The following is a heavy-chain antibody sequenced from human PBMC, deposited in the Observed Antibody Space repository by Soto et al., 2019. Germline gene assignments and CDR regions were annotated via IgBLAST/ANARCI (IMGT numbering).Heavy chain of an antibody. V-gene: IGHV3-30*18. J-gene: IGHJ4*02. Sequence: QVQLVESGGGVVQPGRSLRLSCAASGSTFRNYGIHWVRQAPGKGLQWVATISFDGSNTHYVDSVQGRFTISRDNSVNTVFLQMNGLRVEDTAVYYCAKDTHLYASSGYHVFDQWGQGTLVTVSS. D-gene: IGHD3-22*01. CDR1: GSTFRNYG. CDR2: ISFDGSNT. CDR3: AKDTHLYASSGYHVFDQ.